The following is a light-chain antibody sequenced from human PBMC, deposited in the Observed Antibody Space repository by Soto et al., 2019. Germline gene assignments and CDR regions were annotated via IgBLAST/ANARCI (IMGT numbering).Light chain of an antibody. V-gene: IGLV2-14*01. J-gene: IGLJ3*02. CDR3: SSYTRSATWV. Sequence: QSALTQPASVSGSPGQSITISCTGTSSDVGGYNYVSWYQQHQGKAPKLMVYEVSNRPSGVSNRFSGFKSGNTASLTISGLQPEDEADYYCSSYTRSATWVFGGGTKVTVL. CDR2: EVS. CDR1: SSDVGGYNY.